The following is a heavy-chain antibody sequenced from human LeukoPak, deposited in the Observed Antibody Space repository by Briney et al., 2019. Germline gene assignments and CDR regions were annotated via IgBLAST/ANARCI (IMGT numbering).Heavy chain of an antibody. CDR3: ATRDDTAMAYYYMDV. CDR1: GGSISSRNYY. CDR2: IYYGGST. D-gene: IGHD5-18*01. J-gene: IGHJ6*03. V-gene: IGHV4-39*01. Sequence: SETLSLTCTVSGGSISSRNYYWGWIRQPPGKGLEWIGSIYYGGSTYYNPSPKSRVTISVDTSKNQFSLKLSSVTAPDTAVYYCATRDDTAMAYYYMDVWGKGTTVTVSS.